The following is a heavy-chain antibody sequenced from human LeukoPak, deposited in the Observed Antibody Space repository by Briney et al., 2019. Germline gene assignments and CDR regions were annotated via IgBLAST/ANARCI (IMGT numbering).Heavy chain of an antibody. V-gene: IGHV3-49*04. D-gene: IGHD3-9*01. CDR3: TSYDILTGYYSLRGFDY. Sequence: GGSLRLSCAASGFTFSSYWMTWVRQAPGKGLEWVGFIRSKAYGGTTEYAASVKGRFTISRDDSKSIAYLQMNSLKTEDTAVYYCTSYDILTGYYSLRGFDYWGQGTLVTVSS. CDR1: GFTFSSYW. CDR2: IRSKAYGGTT. J-gene: IGHJ4*02.